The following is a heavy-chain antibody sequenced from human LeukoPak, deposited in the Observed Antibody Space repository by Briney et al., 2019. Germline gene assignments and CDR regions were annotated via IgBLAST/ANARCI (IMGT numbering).Heavy chain of an antibody. CDR2: IYTGGRT. CDR1: GGYISSYY. J-gene: IGHJ3*02. Sequence: SETLSLTCTVSGGYISSYYWSWIRQPAGKGLEWIGRIYTGGRTSYNPSLESRVTMSVVTSQNQFSLKMTSVTAADTAVYYCARQVSAGAFDIWGQGTMVTVSS. V-gene: IGHV4-4*07. CDR3: ARQVSAGAFDI.